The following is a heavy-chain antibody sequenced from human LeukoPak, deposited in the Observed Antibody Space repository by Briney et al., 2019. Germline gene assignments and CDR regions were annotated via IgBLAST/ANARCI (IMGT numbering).Heavy chain of an antibody. J-gene: IGHJ6*02. CDR3: ARSTTVTKVPRLYVYYYYGMDV. V-gene: IGHV1-69*13. CDR1: GGTFSSYA. D-gene: IGHD4-17*01. CDR2: IIPIFGTA. Sequence: SVKVSCKASGGTFSSYAIGWVRQAPGQGLEWMGGIIPIFGTANYAQKFQGRVTITADESTSTAYMELSSLRSEDTAVYYCARSTTVTKVPRLYVYYYYGMDVWGQGTTVTVSS.